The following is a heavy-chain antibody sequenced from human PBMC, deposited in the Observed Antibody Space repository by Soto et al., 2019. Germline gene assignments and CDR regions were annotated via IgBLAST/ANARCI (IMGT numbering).Heavy chain of an antibody. CDR2: IDPSDYYT. CDR1: GYIFTSYW. V-gene: IGHV5-10-1*01. D-gene: IGHD1-20*01. CDR3: ASPLGITGTRLAYGMDV. Sequence: HGEALEIYCXGSGYIFTSYWISWVRQMPGKGVERMGRIDPSDYYTNYSPSFQGHVTISADKSISTAYLQWSSLKASDTAMYYCASPLGITGTRLAYGMDVWGQGTTVTVSS. J-gene: IGHJ6*02.